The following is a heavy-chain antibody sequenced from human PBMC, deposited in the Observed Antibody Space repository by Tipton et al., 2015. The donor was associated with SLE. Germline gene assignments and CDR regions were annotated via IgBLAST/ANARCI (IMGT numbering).Heavy chain of an antibody. CDR2: IIPIFGTA. CDR1: GGTFSNYT. J-gene: IGHJ5*02. CDR3: ARVGIAGTISNWIDP. Sequence: QLVQSGAEVKKPGSSVKVSCKASGGTFSNYTIAWVRQAPGQGLEWMGGIIPIFGTAIYAQEFQGRVTITADASTSTAYMDLSSLRTEDTAVYFCARVGIAGTISNWIDPWGQGTLVTVSS. V-gene: IGHV1-69*01. D-gene: IGHD1-26*01.